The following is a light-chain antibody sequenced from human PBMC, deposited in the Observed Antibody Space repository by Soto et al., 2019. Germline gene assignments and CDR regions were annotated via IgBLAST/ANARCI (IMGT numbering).Light chain of an antibody. CDR3: SSYTSSSHVV. Sequence: QSVLTQPASVSGSPGQSITISCTGTGSDVGGYNYVSWYQQHPGRAPKLMIYEVTNRPSGVSNRFSGSKSGNTASLTISGLQAEDEADYYCSSYTSSSHVVFGGGTQLTVL. J-gene: IGLJ2*01. CDR2: EVT. V-gene: IGLV2-14*01. CDR1: GSDVGGYNY.